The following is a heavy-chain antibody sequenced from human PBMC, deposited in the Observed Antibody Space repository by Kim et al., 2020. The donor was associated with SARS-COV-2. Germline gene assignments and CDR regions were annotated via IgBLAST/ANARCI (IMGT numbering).Heavy chain of an antibody. CDR3: ATAYDILTGYYEMDV. CDR1: GYTLTELS. CDR2: FDPEDGET. D-gene: IGHD3-9*01. J-gene: IGHJ6*02. V-gene: IGHV1-24*01. Sequence: ASVKVSCKVSGYTLTELSMHWVRQAPGKGLEWMGGFDPEDGETIYAQKFQGRVTMTEDTSTDTAYMELSSLRSEDTAVYYCATAYDILTGYYEMDVWGQGTTVTVSS.